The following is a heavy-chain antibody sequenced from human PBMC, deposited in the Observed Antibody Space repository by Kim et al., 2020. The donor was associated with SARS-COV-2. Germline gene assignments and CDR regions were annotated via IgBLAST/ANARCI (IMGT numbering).Heavy chain of an antibody. Sequence: GGSLRLSCAASGFTFSSYAMHWVRQAPGKGLEWVAVISYDGSNKYYADSVKGRFTISRDNSKNTLYLQMNSLRAEDTAVYYCARDQYDIVVVPAAIVGAFDIWGQGTMVTVSS. CDR3: ARDQYDIVVVPAAIVGAFDI. CDR2: ISYDGSNK. J-gene: IGHJ3*02. D-gene: IGHD2-2*02. V-gene: IGHV3-30-3*01. CDR1: GFTFSSYA.